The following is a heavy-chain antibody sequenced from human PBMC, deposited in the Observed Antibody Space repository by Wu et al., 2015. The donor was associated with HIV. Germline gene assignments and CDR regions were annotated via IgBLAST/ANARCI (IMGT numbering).Heavy chain of an antibody. J-gene: IGHJ6*02. Sequence: QVHLVQFGAEVKKPGSSVRVSCKASGGTFSSYTFNWVRQAPGQGLEWMGGINPLFGTTKHAQKFLDRVSFTTDESKTTAYMELSSLTSEDTGVYYCARNTGSVATSLYSLGVWGQGTTVTVSS. CDR1: GGTFSSYT. V-gene: IGHV1-69*05. D-gene: IGHD6-19*01. CDR2: INPLFGTT. CDR3: ARNTGSVATSLYSLGV.